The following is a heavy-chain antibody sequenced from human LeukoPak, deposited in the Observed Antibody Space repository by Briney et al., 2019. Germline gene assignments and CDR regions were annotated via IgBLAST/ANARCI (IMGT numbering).Heavy chain of an antibody. D-gene: IGHD2-2*01. Sequence: PGGSLRLSCAASGFTFSSYSMNWVRQAPGKGLEWVSYISSSSSTIYYADSVKGRFTISRDNAKNSLYLQMNSLRAEDTAVYYCAGGPLGYCSSTSCNHYYYYMDVWGKGTTVTVSS. CDR2: ISSSSSTI. CDR3: AGGPLGYCSSTSCNHYYYYMDV. CDR1: GFTFSSYS. J-gene: IGHJ6*03. V-gene: IGHV3-48*01.